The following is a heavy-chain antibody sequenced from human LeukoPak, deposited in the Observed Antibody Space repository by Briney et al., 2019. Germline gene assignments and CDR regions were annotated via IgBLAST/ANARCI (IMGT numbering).Heavy chain of an antibody. CDR3: IWNHDVYYSLSS. J-gene: IGHJ6*04. CDR2: IKAKGSGGTS. CDR1: GFTFSLAW. D-gene: IGHD1-14*01. V-gene: IGHV3-15*01. Sequence: GGSLRLSCTASGFTFSLAWMSWVRQAPGKGLEWVGRIKAKGSGGTSEYAAPVKGRFTISRDDSKNTVSLQMNSLKSEDKGLYFCIWNHDVYYSLSSWGKGTTVTVSS.